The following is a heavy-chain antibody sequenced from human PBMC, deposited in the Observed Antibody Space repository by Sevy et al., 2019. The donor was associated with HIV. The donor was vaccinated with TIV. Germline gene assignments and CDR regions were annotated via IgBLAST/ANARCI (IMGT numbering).Heavy chain of an antibody. V-gene: IGHV4-59*01. D-gene: IGHD6-13*01. J-gene: IGHJ6*02. CDR2: IYYSEST. CDR3: ARDPRTSSSWLSYGMDV. CDR1: GGSISNYY. Sequence: SETLSLTCSVSGGSISNYYWSWIRQPPGKGLEWIGYIYYSESTNYNPSPKSRVTISVDTSKNQFSLKLSSVTAADTAVYYCARDPRTSSSWLSYGMDVWGQGTTVTVSS.